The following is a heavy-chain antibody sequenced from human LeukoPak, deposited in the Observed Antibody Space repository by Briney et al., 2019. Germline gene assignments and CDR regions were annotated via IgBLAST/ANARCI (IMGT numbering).Heavy chain of an antibody. J-gene: IGHJ6*02. CDR2: ISAYNGNT. D-gene: IGHD5-18*01. CDR1: GYTFTSYG. CDR3: ARSGGYSYGHYYYYYGMDV. Sequence: ASVKVSCKASGYTFTSYGISWVPQAPGQGLEWMGWISAYNGNTNYAQKLQGRVTMTTDTSTSTAYMELRSLRSDDTAVYYCARSGGYSYGHYYYYYGMDVWGQGTTVTVSS. V-gene: IGHV1-18*01.